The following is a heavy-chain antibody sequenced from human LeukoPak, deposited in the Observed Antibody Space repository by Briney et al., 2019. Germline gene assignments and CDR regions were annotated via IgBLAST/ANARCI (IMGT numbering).Heavy chain of an antibody. CDR1: GDSVTNSY. V-gene: IGHV4-59*02. CDR2: TSYSGST. Sequence: SETLSLTCTVTGDSVTNSYWNWIRHAPGKGLQWVGFTSYSGSTNYNPSLKSRVTISVDTSKNQFSLKLSSVTAADTAVYYCTRGVPYVSYYMDVWGKGTTVTVSS. CDR3: TRGVPYVSYYMDV. D-gene: IGHD3-16*01. J-gene: IGHJ6*03.